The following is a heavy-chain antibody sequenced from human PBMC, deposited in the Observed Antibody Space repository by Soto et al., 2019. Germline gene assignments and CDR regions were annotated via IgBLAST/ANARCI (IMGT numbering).Heavy chain of an antibody. CDR2: ISGSGGST. J-gene: IGHJ1*01. CDR1: EFTFSSYA. Sequence: GGSLRLSCAASEFTFSSYAMSWVRKAPGKGLEWVSAISGSGGSTYYADSVKGRFTISRDNSKNTLYLQMNSLRAEDTAVYYCATYRYGRPVVVPAAGQHWGQGTLVNVSS. CDR3: ATYRYGRPVVVPAAGQH. V-gene: IGHV3-23*01. D-gene: IGHD2-2*01.